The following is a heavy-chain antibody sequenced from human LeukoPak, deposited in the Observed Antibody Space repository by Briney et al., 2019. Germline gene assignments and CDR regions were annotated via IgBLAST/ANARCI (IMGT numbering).Heavy chain of an antibody. V-gene: IGHV4-39*07. D-gene: IGHD3-22*01. Sequence: SETLSLTCTVSGGSISSSSYYWGWIRQPPGKGLEWIGSIYYSGSTYYNPSLKSRVTISVDTSKNQFSLKLSSVTAADTAVYYCARDPYYYDSSGSYGAFDIWGQGTMVTVSS. CDR2: IYYSGST. CDR3: ARDPYYYDSSGSYGAFDI. CDR1: GGSISSSSYY. J-gene: IGHJ3*02.